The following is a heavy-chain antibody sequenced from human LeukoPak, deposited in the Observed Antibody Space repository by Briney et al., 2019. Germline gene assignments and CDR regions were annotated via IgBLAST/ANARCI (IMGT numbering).Heavy chain of an antibody. CDR1: GYTFTSYR. D-gene: IGHD3-10*01. J-gene: IGHJ5*02. CDR3: ARGSNYYGSGNYYAFDP. CDR2: ITSYNGNT. V-gene: IGHV1-18*01. Sequence: GASVKVSCKASGYTFTSYRINWVRQVPGQGLEWMGWITSYNGNTNYAHKLQGRVTMTTDTSTSTAYMELRSLRSDDTAVYYCARGSNYYGSGNYYAFDPWGQGTLVTVSS.